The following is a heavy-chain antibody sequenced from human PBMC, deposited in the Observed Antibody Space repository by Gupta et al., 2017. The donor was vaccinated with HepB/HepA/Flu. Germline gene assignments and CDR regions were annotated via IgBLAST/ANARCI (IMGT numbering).Heavy chain of an antibody. CDR1: GYAFSSYG. V-gene: IGHV1-18*01. CDR3: GRGGGGGHPYWYFDI. CDR2: ISDYNGDT. J-gene: IGHJ2*01. D-gene: IGHD3-16*01. Sequence: QVQLVQSGAEVKKPGASVKVSCKASGYAFSSYGITWVRQAPGQGLEWMGWISDYNGDTNYAQKLQDRLTMTTDISTTTAYMGWGSRRSDDPAVYYGGRGGGGGHPYWYFDIWGRGTLVTVSS.